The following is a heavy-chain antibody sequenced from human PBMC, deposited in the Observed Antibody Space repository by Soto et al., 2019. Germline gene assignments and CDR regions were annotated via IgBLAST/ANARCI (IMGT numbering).Heavy chain of an antibody. Sequence: GALRLACAASVFTFSNYEMNWVRQAPGKEPEWISYIGTSGDTMYYADSVRGRFTVSRDNAKNSLFLQMTSLRAEDTAVYYCAREHGYQVHSLYNWFDPWGQGTLVTVS. CDR3: AREHGYQVHSLYNWFDP. CDR2: IGTSGDTM. J-gene: IGHJ5*02. CDR1: VFTFSNYE. V-gene: IGHV3-48*03. D-gene: IGHD1-1*01.